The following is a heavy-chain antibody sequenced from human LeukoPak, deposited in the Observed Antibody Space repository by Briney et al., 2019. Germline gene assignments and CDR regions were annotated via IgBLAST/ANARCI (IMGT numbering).Heavy chain of an antibody. CDR2: ISYDGSND. CDR1: GLTFSGYA. V-gene: IGHV3-30-3*01. D-gene: IGHD6-19*01. CDR3: ATNDPGIAVAGYVDY. J-gene: IGHJ4*02. Sequence: PTGGSLRLSCAASGLTFSGYAMHWVRQAPGKGLEWVAVISYDGSNDYYADSVKGRFTISRDNSKNTLYLQMNSLRAEDTAVYYCATNDPGIAVAGYVDYWGQGTLVTVSS.